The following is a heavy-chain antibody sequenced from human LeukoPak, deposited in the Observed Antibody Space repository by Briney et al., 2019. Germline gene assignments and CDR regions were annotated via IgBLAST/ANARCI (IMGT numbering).Heavy chain of an antibody. J-gene: IGHJ4*02. V-gene: IGHV4-39*07. Sequence: PSETLSLTCTVSGGSISSSSYYWGWIRQPPGKGLEWIGSIYYSGSTYYNPSLKSRVTISVDTSKNQFSLKLSSVTAADTAVYYCARGLLLSYYDSSAYFDYWGQGTLVTVSS. CDR2: IYYSGST. D-gene: IGHD3-22*01. CDR3: ARGLLLSYYDSSAYFDY. CDR1: GGSISSSSYY.